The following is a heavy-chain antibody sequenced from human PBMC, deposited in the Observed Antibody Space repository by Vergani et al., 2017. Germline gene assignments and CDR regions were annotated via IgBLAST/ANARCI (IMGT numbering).Heavy chain of an antibody. D-gene: IGHD2-8*01. CDR3: ARRGPNSDYFDY. CDR1: GGPFKSNT. J-gene: IGHJ4*02. Sequence: QVQLVQSGAEVKKPGSSVKVSCKTSGGPFKSNTFSWVRQAPGQGLEWMGGIIPIFGTADYAQDFQGRVTITADESTSTAYMELSSLRSEDTAVYYCARRGPNSDYFDYWGQGTLVTVSS. CDR2: IIPIFGTA. V-gene: IGHV1-69*01.